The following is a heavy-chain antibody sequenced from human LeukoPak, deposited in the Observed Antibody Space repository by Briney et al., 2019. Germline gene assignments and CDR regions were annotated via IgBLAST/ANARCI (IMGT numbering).Heavy chain of an antibody. J-gene: IGHJ4*02. Sequence: GRSLRLSCAASAFTFNTYAMNWVRQPPGDGLEWVSAIRGSGDNTFYADSVKGRFTISRDDSKNTVYLQMNSLRAEDTAVYYCAKDQSDKGSYAAFDYWGQGTLVPVSS. V-gene: IGHV3-23*01. CDR1: AFTFNTYA. D-gene: IGHD3-10*01. CDR3: AKDQSDKGSYAAFDY. CDR2: IRGSGDNT.